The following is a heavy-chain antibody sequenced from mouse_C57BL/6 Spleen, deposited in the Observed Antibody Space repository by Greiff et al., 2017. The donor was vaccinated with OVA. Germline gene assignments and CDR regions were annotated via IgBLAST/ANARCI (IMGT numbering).Heavy chain of an antibody. CDR1: GYTFTSYW. V-gene: IGHV1-5*01. CDR2: IYPGHSDT. J-gene: IGHJ3*01. Sequence: VQLQQSGTVLARPGASVKMSCKTSGYTFTSYWMHWVKQRPGQGLEWIGAIYPGHSDTSYNQKFKGKAKLTAVTSASTAYMELSSLTNEDSAVYYCTREYYGSSYWFAYWGQGTLVTVSA. CDR3: TREYYGSSYWFAY. D-gene: IGHD1-1*01.